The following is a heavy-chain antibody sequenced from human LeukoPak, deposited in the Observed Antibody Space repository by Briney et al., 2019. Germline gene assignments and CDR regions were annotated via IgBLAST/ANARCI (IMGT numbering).Heavy chain of an antibody. J-gene: IGHJ4*02. CDR2: IYSGGST. CDR3: ARFPLRGGDNGVPFY. D-gene: IGHD3-10*01. Sequence: GGSLRLSCAASGFTVSSNYMSWVRQAPGKGLEWVSVIYSGGSTYYADSVKGRFTISRDNSKNTLYLQMNSLRAEDTAVYYCARFPLRGGDNGVPFYWGQGTLVTVSS. V-gene: IGHV3-53*01. CDR1: GFTVSSNY.